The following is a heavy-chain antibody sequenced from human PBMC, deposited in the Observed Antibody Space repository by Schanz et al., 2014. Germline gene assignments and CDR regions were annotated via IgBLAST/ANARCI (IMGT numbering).Heavy chain of an antibody. Sequence: QILLVQPGPEVKKPGASVKVSCKASGYTFTSDSMHWVRQAPGQGLEWMGMINPSGGSTTYAQRFQGRVSITADTSTNTAYMELSSLTSEDTAVHYCARGRGFYDYWGQGTLVTVSS. CDR1: GYTFTSDS. CDR2: INPSGGST. CDR3: ARGRGFYDY. J-gene: IGHJ4*02. V-gene: IGHV1-46*01. D-gene: IGHD3-10*01.